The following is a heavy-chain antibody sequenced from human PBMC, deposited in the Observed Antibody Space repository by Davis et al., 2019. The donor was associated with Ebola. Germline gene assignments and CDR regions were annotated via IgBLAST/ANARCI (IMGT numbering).Heavy chain of an antibody. CDR3: ARGLFGGFDS. D-gene: IGHD3-3*01. CDR1: GGTFSSYT. Sequence: ASVKVSCKASGGTFSSYTISWVRQAPGQGLEWMGWISGYNGHTKYRQDLQDRVTMTTDTSTTTVHMELRSLKSDDTAVYYCARGLFGGFDSWGQGTRVTVSS. CDR2: ISGYNGHT. J-gene: IGHJ5*01. V-gene: IGHV1-18*01.